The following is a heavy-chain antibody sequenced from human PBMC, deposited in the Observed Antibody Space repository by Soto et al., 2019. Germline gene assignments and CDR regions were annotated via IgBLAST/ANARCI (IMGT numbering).Heavy chain of an antibody. D-gene: IGHD2-2*01. V-gene: IGHV3-15*01. CDR1: GFTFSNAW. J-gene: IGHJ4*02. CDR2: IKSKTDGGTT. CDR3: TTLPGHYCSSTSCTFDY. Sequence: PGWSLRLSCAASGFTFSNAWMSWVRQALGKGLEWVGRIKSKTDGGTTDYAAPVKGRFTISRDDSKNTLYLQMNSLKTEDTAVYYCTTLPGHYCSSTSCTFDYWGQGTLVTVSS.